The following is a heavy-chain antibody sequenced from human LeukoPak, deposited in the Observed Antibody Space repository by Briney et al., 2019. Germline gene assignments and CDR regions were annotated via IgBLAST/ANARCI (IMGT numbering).Heavy chain of an antibody. CDR2: ISGSGGSP. J-gene: IGHJ4*02. CDR1: GFTFGNYA. CDR3: ARYCTSTSCVFEY. D-gene: IGHD2-2*01. V-gene: IGHV3-23*01. Sequence: PGGSLRLSCAASGFTFGNYAMTWVRQAPGEGLEWVSSISGSGGSPIYADSVKGRFTISRDNSKNTLYLQMNSLRAEDTAIYYCARYCTSTSCVFEYWGQGTLVTVSS.